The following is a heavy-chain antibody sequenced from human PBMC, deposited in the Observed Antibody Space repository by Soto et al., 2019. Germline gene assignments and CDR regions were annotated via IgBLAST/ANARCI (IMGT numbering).Heavy chain of an antibody. CDR3: ARDVDEAFDI. CDR1: GGSISSYY. CDR2: IYYSGST. D-gene: IGHD2-15*01. Sequence: SETLSLTCTVSGGSISSYYWSWIRQPPGKGLEWIGYIYYSGSTNYNPSNKSRITITVDTSKNQFSLKLSSVTAADTAVYYCARDVDEAFDIWGQGTMVTVSS. V-gene: IGHV4-59*01. J-gene: IGHJ3*02.